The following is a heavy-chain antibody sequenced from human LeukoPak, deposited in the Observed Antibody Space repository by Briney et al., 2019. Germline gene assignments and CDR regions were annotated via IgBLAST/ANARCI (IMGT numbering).Heavy chain of an antibody. D-gene: IGHD6-13*01. CDR1: GFRFNDYA. V-gene: IGHV3-9*01. J-gene: IGHJ4*02. CDR3: TRNISAQIAATGYY. CDR2: INWNSGII. Sequence: GGSLRLSCAASGFRFNDYAMYWVRQAPGEGLEWVSGINWNSGIITYADSVEGRVTISRDNTKSSLHLQMTRLKPEETTFYYGTRNISAQIAATGYYWGERTLVTVSS.